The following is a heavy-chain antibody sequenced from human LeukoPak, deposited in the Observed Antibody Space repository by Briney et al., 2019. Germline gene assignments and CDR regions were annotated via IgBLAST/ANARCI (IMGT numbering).Heavy chain of an antibody. V-gene: IGHV3-23*01. CDR1: GFTFSSYA. Sequence: GGSLRLSCAASGFTFSSYAMSWVRQAPGKGLEWVSAISGSGGSTYYADSVKGRFTISRDNSKNTLYLQMNSLRAEDTAVYYCAKAKKIPQQLVLHSWEDYWGQGTLVTVSS. CDR2: ISGSGGST. CDR3: AKAKKIPQQLVLHSWEDY. J-gene: IGHJ4*02. D-gene: IGHD6-13*01.